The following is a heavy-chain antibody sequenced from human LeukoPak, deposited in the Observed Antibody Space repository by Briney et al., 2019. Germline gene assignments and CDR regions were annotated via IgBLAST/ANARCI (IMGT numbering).Heavy chain of an antibody. D-gene: IGHD5-12*01. Sequence: ASVKVSCKASGYTFTSYDINWVRQATGQGLEWMGWMNPNSGNTGYAQKFQGRVTMTRNTSISTAYMELSSLRSEDTAVYYRARARPARLLMDGMDVWGQGTTVTVSS. CDR1: GYTFTSYD. CDR2: MNPNSGNT. J-gene: IGHJ6*02. CDR3: ARARPARLLMDGMDV. V-gene: IGHV1-8*01.